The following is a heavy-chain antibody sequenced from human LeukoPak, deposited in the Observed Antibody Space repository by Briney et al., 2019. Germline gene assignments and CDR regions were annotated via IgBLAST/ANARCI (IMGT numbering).Heavy chain of an antibody. CDR3: ARDSSSWSAGYYYYAMDV. J-gene: IGHJ6*02. Sequence: ASVKVSCKASGYTFTSYHMHWVRQAPGQGLEWMGKINLSGGSTTYAQKFQGRVTMTRDTSTSTVYMELSSLRSEDTAVYYCARDSSSWSAGYYYYAMDVWGQGTTVTVSS. CDR1: GYTFTSYH. V-gene: IGHV1-46*01. D-gene: IGHD6-13*01. CDR2: INLSGGST.